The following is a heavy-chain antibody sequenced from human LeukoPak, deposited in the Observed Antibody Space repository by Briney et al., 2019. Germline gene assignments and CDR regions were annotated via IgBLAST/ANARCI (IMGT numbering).Heavy chain of an antibody. D-gene: IGHD3-10*01. CDR3: AKDMITMVRGVIEGLLDV. CDR1: GFTFDDYA. V-gene: IGHV3-43*02. J-gene: IGHJ6*02. Sequence: GGSLRLSCAASGFTFDDYAMHWVRQAPGKGLEWVSLISGDGGSTYYADSVKGRFTISRDNSKNSLYLQMNSLRTEDTAFYYCAKDMITMVRGVIEGLLDVWGQGTTVTVSS. CDR2: ISGDGGST.